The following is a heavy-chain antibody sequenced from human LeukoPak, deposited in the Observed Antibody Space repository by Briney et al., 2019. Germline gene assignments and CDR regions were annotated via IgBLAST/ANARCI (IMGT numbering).Heavy chain of an antibody. CDR1: GGSFSGYY. D-gene: IGHD4-11*01. CDR2: INHSGST. V-gene: IGHV4-34*01. J-gene: IGHJ2*01. CDR3: ARALRLTTVTTKSWYFDL. Sequence: SETLSLTCAVYGGSFSGYYWSWIRQPPGKGLEWIGEINHSGSTNYNPSLKSRVTIPVDTSKNQFSLKLSSVTAADTAVYYCARALRLTTVTTKSWYFDLWGRGTLVTVSS.